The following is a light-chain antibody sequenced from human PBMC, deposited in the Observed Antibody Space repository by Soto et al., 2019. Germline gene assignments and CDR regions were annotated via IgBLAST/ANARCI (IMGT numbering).Light chain of an antibody. CDR3: MQALQTPLT. J-gene: IGKJ4*01. V-gene: IGKV2-28*01. Sequence: DIVMTQSPLSLPVTPGEPASISCRSSQSLLHSNGYNYLDWYLQKPGQSPQLLIYLGSNRASGVTDRFRGSRSGTDFTLKISRVEAEDVGVYYCMQALQTPLTFGGGTKVEIK. CDR1: QSLLHSNGYNY. CDR2: LGS.